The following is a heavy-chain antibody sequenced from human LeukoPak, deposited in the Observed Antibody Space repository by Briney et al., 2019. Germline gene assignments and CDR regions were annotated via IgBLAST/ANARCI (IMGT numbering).Heavy chain of an antibody. Sequence: GASVKVSCKASGYTFGTHWMHWVRQAPGQGLEWMGIINPSGDVRSYAQKFKGRVTVTRDISTRTVYMELSDLRPEDTAVYYCARDYSGEWEQLTGWWFDPWGQGTLVIVSS. CDR3: ARDYSGEWEQLTGWWFDP. V-gene: IGHV1-46*01. CDR2: INPSGDVR. D-gene: IGHD3-9*01. J-gene: IGHJ5*02. CDR1: GYTFGTHW.